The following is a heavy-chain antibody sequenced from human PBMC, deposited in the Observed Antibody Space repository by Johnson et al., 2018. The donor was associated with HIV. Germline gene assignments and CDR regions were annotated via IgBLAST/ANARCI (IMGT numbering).Heavy chain of an antibody. CDR1: GFTFSSYA. V-gene: IGHV3-30*04. J-gene: IGHJ3*02. Sequence: QVQLVESGGGVVQPGRSLRLSCAASGFTFSSYAMHWVRQAPGKGLEWVAVISYDGSNKYYADSVKGRFTISRDNSKNTLYLQMNSLKTEDTAVYYCTTRGGIEGAFDIWGQGTMVTVSS. D-gene: IGHD1-26*01. CDR3: TTRGGIEGAFDI. CDR2: ISYDGSNK.